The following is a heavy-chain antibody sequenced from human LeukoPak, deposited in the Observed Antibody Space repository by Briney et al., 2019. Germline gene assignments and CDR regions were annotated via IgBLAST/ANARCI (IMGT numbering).Heavy chain of an antibody. D-gene: IGHD7-27*01. J-gene: IGHJ3*02. CDR1: GGSISSYY. CDR2: IYYSGST. CDR3: ARDLNGDDAFDI. Sequence: SETLSLTCTVSGGSISSYYWSWIRQPPGKGLEWIGYIYYSGSTNYNPSLKSRVTISVDTSKNQFSLKLSSVTAEDTAVYYCARDLNGDDAFDIWGQGTMVTVSS. V-gene: IGHV4-59*12.